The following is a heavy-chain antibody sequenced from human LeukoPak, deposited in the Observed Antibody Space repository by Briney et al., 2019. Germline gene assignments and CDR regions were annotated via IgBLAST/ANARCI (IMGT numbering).Heavy chain of an antibody. CDR2: MNPNSGNT. V-gene: IGHV1-8*01. CDR3: ARGGEYSSSSGDYIDY. J-gene: IGHJ4*02. Sequence: ASVKVSCKASGYTFTSYDINWVRQATGQGLEWMGWMNPNSGNTGYAQKFQGRVTMTRNTSISTAYMELSSLRSEDTAVYYCARGGEYSSSSGDYIDYWGQGTLVTVSS. D-gene: IGHD6-6*01. CDR1: GYTFTSYD.